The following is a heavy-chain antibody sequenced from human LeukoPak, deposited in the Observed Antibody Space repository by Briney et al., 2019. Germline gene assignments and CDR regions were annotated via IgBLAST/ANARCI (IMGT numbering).Heavy chain of an antibody. CDR2: MNPNSGNT. D-gene: IGHD2-2*01. CDR1: GYTFTSYD. J-gene: IGHJ5*02. Sequence: ASVKVSCKASGYTFTSYDINWVRQATGQGLEWMGWMNPNSGNTGYAQKFQGRATMTRNTSISTAYMELSSLRSEDTAVYYCARQYCSSTSCYPRWFDPWGQGTLVTVSS. V-gene: IGHV1-8*01. CDR3: ARQYCSSTSCYPRWFDP.